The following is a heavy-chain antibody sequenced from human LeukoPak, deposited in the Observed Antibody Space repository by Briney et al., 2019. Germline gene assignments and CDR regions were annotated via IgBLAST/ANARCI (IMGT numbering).Heavy chain of an antibody. CDR1: GFSLSTSGVG. V-gene: IGHV2-5*02. CDR3: AHNRDSNWNDLTHFDY. Sequence: SGPTLVNPTQTLTLTCTFSGFSLSTSGVGVGWIRQPPGKALEWLALIYWDDDKRYSPSLKSRLTITKDTSKNQVVLTMTNMDPVDTATYYCAHNRDSNWNDLTHFDYWGQGTLVTVSS. J-gene: IGHJ4*02. D-gene: IGHD1-20*01. CDR2: IYWDDDK.